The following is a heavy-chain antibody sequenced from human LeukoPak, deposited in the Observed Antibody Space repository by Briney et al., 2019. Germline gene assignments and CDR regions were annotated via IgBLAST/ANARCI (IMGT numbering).Heavy chain of an antibody. Sequence: SGGSLRLSCAASGFTFSTYWMSWVRQAPGNGLVWVSRINSDGSSTSYADSVKGRFTISRDNAKNTLYLQMNSLRAEDTAVYYCARDSSGSVDYWGQGTLVTVSS. V-gene: IGHV3-74*01. CDR3: ARDSSGSVDY. D-gene: IGHD3-22*01. J-gene: IGHJ4*02. CDR1: GFTFSTYW. CDR2: INSDGSST.